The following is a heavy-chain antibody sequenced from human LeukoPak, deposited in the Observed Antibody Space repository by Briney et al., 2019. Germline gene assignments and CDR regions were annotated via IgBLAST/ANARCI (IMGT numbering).Heavy chain of an antibody. CDR2: IIPIFGTA. CDR3: ARPAGTESYFDY. Sequence: ASVKVSCKASGGTFSSYAISWVRQAPGQGLEWMGGIIPIFGTANYAQKFQGRVTITADKSTSTAYMELSSLRSEDTAVYYCARPAGTESYFDYWGQGTLVTVSS. V-gene: IGHV1-69*06. J-gene: IGHJ4*02. D-gene: IGHD6-19*01. CDR1: GGTFSSYA.